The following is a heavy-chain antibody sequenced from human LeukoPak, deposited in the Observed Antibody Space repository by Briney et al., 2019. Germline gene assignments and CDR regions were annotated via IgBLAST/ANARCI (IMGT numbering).Heavy chain of an antibody. Sequence: GGSLRLSCAASGFTVRSNYMSWVRQAPGRGLEWVSVIYSGDTTYYADSVKGRFTISRDNSNDTLYLHMNSLRAEDTAIYYCARATQNRIPFDYWGQGTLVTVSS. CDR1: GFTVRSNY. J-gene: IGHJ4*02. CDR3: ARATQNRIPFDY. D-gene: IGHD2-21*01. CDR2: IYSGDTT. V-gene: IGHV3-53*01.